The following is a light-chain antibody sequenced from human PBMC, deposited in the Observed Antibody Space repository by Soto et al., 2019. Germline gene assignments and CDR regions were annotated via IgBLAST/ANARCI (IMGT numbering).Light chain of an antibody. CDR1: QGISSY. CDR3: QQYYSYLT. CDR2: AAS. J-gene: IGKJ4*01. Sequence: AIRMTQSPSSLSASTGDRVTITCRASQGISSYLAWYQQKPGKAPKLLIYAASTLQSGVPSRFSGSGSGTDFTHTISCLMSEEFATYYCQQYYSYLTFGGGTKVESK. V-gene: IGKV1-8*01.